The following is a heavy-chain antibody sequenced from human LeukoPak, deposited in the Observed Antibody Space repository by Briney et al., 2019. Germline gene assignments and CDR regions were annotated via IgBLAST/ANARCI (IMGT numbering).Heavy chain of an antibody. V-gene: IGHV3-30*18. J-gene: IGHJ4*02. CDR3: AKDRRLGAVAVSYFDY. CDR1: GFTFSSYG. D-gene: IGHD6-19*01. CDR2: ISYDGSNK. Sequence: GGSLRLSCAASGFTFSSYGMHWVRQAPGKGLEWVAVISYDGSNKYYADSVKGRFTISRDNSKNTLYLQMNSLRAEDTAVYYCAKDRRLGAVAVSYFDYWGQGTLITVSS.